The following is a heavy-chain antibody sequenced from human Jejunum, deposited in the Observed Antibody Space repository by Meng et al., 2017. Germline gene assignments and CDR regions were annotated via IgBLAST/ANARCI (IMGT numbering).Heavy chain of an antibody. Sequence: QVQLVQSAAEVKKPGASGKVSCRASGYTFIRYVITWVRQAPGQGLEWMGWISANNGYTNLAQKFQGRVTMTTDTSTSTAYMDLRSLRSDDTAVYYCARLGGAALIDYWGQGTLVTVSS. CDR3: ARLGGAALIDY. J-gene: IGHJ4*02. CDR2: ISANNGYT. D-gene: IGHD3-16*01. CDR1: GYTFIRYV. V-gene: IGHV1-18*01.